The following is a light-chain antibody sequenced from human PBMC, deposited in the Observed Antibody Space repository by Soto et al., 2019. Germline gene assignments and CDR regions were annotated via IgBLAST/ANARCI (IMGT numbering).Light chain of an antibody. Sequence: QSALTQPRSVSGSPGQSVTISCTGTNSDVGTYNYVSWYQQHPGKAPNLIIYDVTKRPSGVPDRFSGSKSGNTASLIISGLQAADEAEYYCCCCSYAGSSSFRVLFGGGTKVTVL. V-gene: IGLV2-11*01. CDR1: NSDVGTYNY. CDR3: CSYAGSSSFRVL. J-gene: IGLJ2*01. CDR2: DVT.